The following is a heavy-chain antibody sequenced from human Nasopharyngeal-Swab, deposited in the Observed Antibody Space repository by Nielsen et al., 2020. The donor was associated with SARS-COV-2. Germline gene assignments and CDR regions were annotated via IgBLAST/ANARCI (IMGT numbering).Heavy chain of an antibody. J-gene: IGHJ4*02. D-gene: IGHD4-17*01. CDR1: GFSSSDYY. V-gene: IGHV3-11*06. CDR2: ISSDRSIYT. CDR3: ARVEDNFGDYIDY. Sequence: GESLKISCAASGFSSSDYYMRWIRQAPGKGLEWVAYISSDRSIYTFYADSVKGRFTISRDTAKNSLSLQMDSLRVEDTAVYFCARVEDNFGDYIDYWGQGTLVAVSS.